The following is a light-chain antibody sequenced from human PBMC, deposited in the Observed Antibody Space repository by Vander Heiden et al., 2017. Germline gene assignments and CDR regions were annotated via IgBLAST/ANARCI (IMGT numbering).Light chain of an antibody. CDR3: RHSDQWLGA. J-gene: IGKJ2*01. CDR2: GAS. CDR1: QSVYSN. V-gene: IGKV3-15*01. Sequence: IVTTQSPATLSASPGESATLSCRTSQSVYSNLAWYQQKPGQPPRLLIYGASTRATGIPDRFSGSGSGAEFTLTISNVESEHVRVFYCRHSDQWLGAFGPGTKMEIK.